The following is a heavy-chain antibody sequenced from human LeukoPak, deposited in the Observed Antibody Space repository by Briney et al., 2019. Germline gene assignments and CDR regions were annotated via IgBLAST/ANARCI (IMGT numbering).Heavy chain of an antibody. V-gene: IGHV1-18*01. J-gene: IGHJ4*02. CDR2: ISAYNGNT. Sequence: ASVKLCCNSSAYTFTIYGISLVRQAPGQELEWMGWISAYNGNTNYAQKLQGRVTMTTDTSTSTAYMELRSLRSDDTAVYYCAIDLQSSIFDYLGQGTLVTVSS. CDR1: AYTFTIYG. D-gene: IGHD6-19*01. CDR3: AIDLQSSIFDY.